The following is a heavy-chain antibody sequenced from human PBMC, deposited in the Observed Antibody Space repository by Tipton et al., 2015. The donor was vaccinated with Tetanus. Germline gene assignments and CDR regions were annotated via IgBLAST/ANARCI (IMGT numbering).Heavy chain of an antibody. CDR3: ARDQARGARGWNYFDC. J-gene: IGHJ4*02. Sequence: TLSLTCTVSGGSIISGGYYWSWIRQHPGKGLEWIGDIYSSGSTYYNPSLKSRVTISVDTSKNQFSLNLNTVTAADTAVYYCARDQARGARGWNYFDCWGQGTLVPVSS. CDR2: IYSSGST. D-gene: IGHD1-26*01. V-gene: IGHV4-31*03. CDR1: GGSIISGGYY.